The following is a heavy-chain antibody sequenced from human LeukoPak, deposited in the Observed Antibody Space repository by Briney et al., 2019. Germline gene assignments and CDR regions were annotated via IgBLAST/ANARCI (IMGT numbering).Heavy chain of an antibody. CDR2: IYYSGST. V-gene: IGHV4-59*01. Sequence: SETLSLTCTVSGGSISSYYWSWIRQPPGKGLEWIGYIYYSGSTNYNPSLKSRVTISVDTSKNQFSLKLSSVTAADTAVYYCARVGFIDSSGWGDFDYWGQGTLVTVSS. J-gene: IGHJ4*02. CDR1: GGSISSYY. CDR3: ARVGFIDSSGWGDFDY. D-gene: IGHD6-19*01.